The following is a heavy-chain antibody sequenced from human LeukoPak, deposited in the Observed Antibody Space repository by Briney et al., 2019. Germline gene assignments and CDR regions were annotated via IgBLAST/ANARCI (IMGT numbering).Heavy chain of an antibody. V-gene: IGHV3-23*01. D-gene: IGHD3-10*01. Sequence: GGSLRLSCAASGFTFSSYAMSWVRQAPGKGLEWVSAISGSGGNTYYADSVKGRFTISRDNSKNTLYLQMNSLRAEDTAIYYCAKSGGLYYYYYMDVWDKGTTVTVS. CDR2: ISGSGGNT. J-gene: IGHJ6*03. CDR1: GFTFSSYA. CDR3: AKSGGLYYYYYMDV.